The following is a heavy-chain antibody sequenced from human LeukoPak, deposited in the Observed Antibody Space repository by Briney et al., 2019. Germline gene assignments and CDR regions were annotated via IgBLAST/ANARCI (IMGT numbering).Heavy chain of an antibody. V-gene: IGHV3-43*01. CDR2: IGWDGGST. CDR1: GFTFDDYT. Sequence: PGGSLRLSCAASGFTFDDYTMHWVRQAPGKGLEWVSLIGWDGGSTCYADSVKGRFTTSRDNSKNSLYLQMNSLRTEDTALYYCAKGGYYYGSGSFDYWGQGTLVTVSS. D-gene: IGHD3-10*01. J-gene: IGHJ4*02. CDR3: AKGGYYYGSGSFDY.